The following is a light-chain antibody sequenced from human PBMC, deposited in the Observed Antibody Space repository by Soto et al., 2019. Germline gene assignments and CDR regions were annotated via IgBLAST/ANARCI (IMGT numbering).Light chain of an antibody. V-gene: IGKV3-20*01. J-gene: IGKJ1*01. Sequence: EIVLTQSPGTLSLSPGERATLPCRASQSISNSYLAWYQQKPGQAPRLLIYGASSRATGIPDRFSGSGSVTDFTLTISRLEPEDFAVYFCQQYGSSFGQGTKVEIK. CDR3: QQYGSS. CDR1: QSISNSY. CDR2: GAS.